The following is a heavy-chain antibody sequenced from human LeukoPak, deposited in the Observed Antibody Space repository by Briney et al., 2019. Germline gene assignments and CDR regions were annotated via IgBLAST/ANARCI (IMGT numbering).Heavy chain of an antibody. D-gene: IGHD3-22*01. CDR2: MNPDSGNT. Sequence: ASVKVSCKASGYTFTIYDINWVRQAAGQGLEWMGWMNPDSGNTDFAQKFQGRVTMTRNTSISTAYMELSSLTSEDTAVYYCAKGVNYYDSSGYYLHDAFDIWGQGTMVTVSS. V-gene: IGHV1-8*01. J-gene: IGHJ3*02. CDR3: AKGVNYYDSSGYYLHDAFDI. CDR1: GYTFTIYD.